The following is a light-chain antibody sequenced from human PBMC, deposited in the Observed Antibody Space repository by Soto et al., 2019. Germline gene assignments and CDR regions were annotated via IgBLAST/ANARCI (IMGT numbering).Light chain of an antibody. J-gene: IGLJ1*01. Sequence: QSALTQPRSVSGSPGQSVTISCTGTSSDVGGYNYVSWYQQHPGTAPKLMIYDVSKRPSGVPDRFSGSKSGNTASLTISGLQAEDEADYYCCSYAGSYSFVFGTGTRSPS. CDR1: SSDVGGYNY. CDR2: DVS. CDR3: CSYAGSYSFV. V-gene: IGLV2-11*01.